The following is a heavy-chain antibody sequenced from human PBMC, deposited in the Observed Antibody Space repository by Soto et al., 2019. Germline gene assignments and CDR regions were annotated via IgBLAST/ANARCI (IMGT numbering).Heavy chain of an antibody. CDR2: IYYSGNT. V-gene: IGHV4-39*01. J-gene: IGHJ5*02. D-gene: IGHD3-3*01. Sequence: PSETLSLTCTVSGGSIISSSYYWGWIRQPPGKGLEWIGRIYYSGNTKYNPSLRSRVTMSVDTSMNQFSLKLSSVTAADTAVYYCARYHDFWSGYYWYNWIDPWGQGTLVTVSS. CDR3: ARYHDFWSGYYWYNWIDP. CDR1: GGSIISSSYY.